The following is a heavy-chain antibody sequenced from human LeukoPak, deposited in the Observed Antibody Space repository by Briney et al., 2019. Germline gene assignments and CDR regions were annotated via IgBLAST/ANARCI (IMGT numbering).Heavy chain of an antibody. CDR1: GFTFSSYA. J-gene: IGHJ4*02. CDR3: ARDRTAVAGIFDY. D-gene: IGHD6-19*01. V-gene: IGHV3-30*04. CDR2: ISYDGSNK. Sequence: GGSLRPSCAASGFTFSSYAMHWVRQAPGKGLEWVAVISYDGSNKYYADSVKGRFTISRDNSKNTLYLQMNSLRAEDTAVYYCARDRTAVAGIFDYWGQGTLVTVSS.